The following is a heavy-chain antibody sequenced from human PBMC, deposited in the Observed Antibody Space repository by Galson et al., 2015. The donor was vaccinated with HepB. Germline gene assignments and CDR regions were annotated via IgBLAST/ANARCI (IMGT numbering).Heavy chain of an antibody. CDR3: ARVPTDASYCGGDCYPLEYFQH. Sequence: SMRICCEASGFTGSTYSMNWVRRGPGKGLDCVSSIGRTSRYIFYADSVKGRFTGSRDNAQNSLYLQKDSLRPEDTAVYYCARVPTDASYCGGDCYPLEYFQHWGQGTLVNVNS. D-gene: IGHD2-21*02. J-gene: IGHJ1*01. CDR1: GFTGSTYS. V-gene: IGHV3-21*01. CDR2: IGRTSRYI.